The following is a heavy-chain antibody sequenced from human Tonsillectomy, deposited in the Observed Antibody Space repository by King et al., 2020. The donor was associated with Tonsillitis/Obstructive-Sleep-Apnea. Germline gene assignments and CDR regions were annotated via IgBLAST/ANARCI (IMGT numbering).Heavy chain of an antibody. V-gene: IGHV3-15*07. J-gene: IGHJ4*02. D-gene: IGHD3-22*01. CDR1: GFTFSNAW. CDR2: IKSKTDGGKT. CDR3: TTALGITMIVVVTTEDY. Sequence: VQLVESGGGLVKPGGSLRLSCAASGFTFSNAWMNWVRQAPGKGLEWVGRIKSKTDGGKTDYAAPVKGRFTIPRDDSKNTLYLQMNSLKTEDTAVYYCTTALGITMIVVVTTEDYWGQGTLVTVSS.